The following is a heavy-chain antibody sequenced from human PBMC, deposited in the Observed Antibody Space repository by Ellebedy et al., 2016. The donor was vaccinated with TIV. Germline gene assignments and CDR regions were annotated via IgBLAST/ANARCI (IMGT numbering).Heavy chain of an antibody. Sequence: SETLSLXXTVSGGSISSGGYYWSWIRQHPGKGLEWIGYIYYSGSTYYNPSLKSRVTISVDTSKNQFSLKLSSVTAADTAVYYCARRGSGSYGTFDYWGQGTLVTVSS. CDR1: GGSISSGGYY. D-gene: IGHD1-26*01. V-gene: IGHV4-31*03. J-gene: IGHJ4*02. CDR3: ARRGSGSYGTFDY. CDR2: IYYSGST.